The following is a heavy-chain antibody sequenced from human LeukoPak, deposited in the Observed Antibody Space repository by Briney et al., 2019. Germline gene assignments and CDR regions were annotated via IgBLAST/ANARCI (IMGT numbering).Heavy chain of an antibody. D-gene: IGHD6-6*01. Sequence: SCKASGYTFTSYGMHWVRQAPGKGLEWVAVISYDGSNKYYADSVKGRFTISRDNSKNTLYLQMNSLRAEDTAVYYCAKEGPYSSSSWTNYYYYYGMDVWGQGTTVTVSS. CDR2: ISYDGSNK. J-gene: IGHJ6*02. V-gene: IGHV3-30*18. CDR3: AKEGPYSSSSWTNYYYYYGMDV. CDR1: GYTFTSYG.